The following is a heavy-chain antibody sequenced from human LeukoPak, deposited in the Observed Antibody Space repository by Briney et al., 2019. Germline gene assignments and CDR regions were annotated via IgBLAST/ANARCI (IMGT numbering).Heavy chain of an antibody. Sequence: SETLSLTCAVSGGPISTYYWSWIRQPPGKGLEWIGYIHYTGNTNYNPSLKSRVTISLDTSKNQFSLKLSSVTAADTAVYYCAREGTGASRWFDPWGQGTLVTVSS. CDR1: GGPISTYY. D-gene: IGHD1-26*01. CDR3: AREGTGASRWFDP. V-gene: IGHV4-59*01. CDR2: IHYTGNT. J-gene: IGHJ5*02.